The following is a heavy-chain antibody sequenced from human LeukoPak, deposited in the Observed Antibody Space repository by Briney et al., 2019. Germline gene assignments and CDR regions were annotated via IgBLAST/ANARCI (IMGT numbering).Heavy chain of an antibody. CDR1: GGTFSSYA. CDR3: ARDLDITEVATAERSFDY. D-gene: IGHD5-12*01. V-gene: IGHV1-69*13. CDR2: IIPIFGTA. Sequence: SVKVSCKASGGTFSSYAISWLRQAPGQGLEWMGGIIPIFGTANYAQKFQGRVTITADESTSTAYMELSSLRSEDTAVYYCARDLDITEVATAERSFDYWGQGTLVTVSS. J-gene: IGHJ4*02.